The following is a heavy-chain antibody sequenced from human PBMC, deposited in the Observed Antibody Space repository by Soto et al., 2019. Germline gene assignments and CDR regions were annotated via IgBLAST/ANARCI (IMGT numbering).Heavy chain of an antibody. CDR3: AKDRYSYGNGEVYFDY. V-gene: IGHV3-23*01. CDR2: ISGSGGST. D-gene: IGHD5-18*01. Sequence: GGSLRLSCAASGFTFSSYAVSWVRQAPGKGLEWVSAISGSGGSTYYADSVKGRFTISRDNSKNTLYLQMNSLRAEDTAVYYCAKDRYSYGNGEVYFDYWGQGTLVTVSS. J-gene: IGHJ4*02. CDR1: GFTFSSYA.